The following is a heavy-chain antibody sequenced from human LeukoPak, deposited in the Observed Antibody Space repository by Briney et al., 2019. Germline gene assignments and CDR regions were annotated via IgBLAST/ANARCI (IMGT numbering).Heavy chain of an antibody. V-gene: IGHV3-48*03. CDR1: GFTFSSYE. CDR2: ISSSGSTI. CDR3: AKAGLVRGGALDS. J-gene: IGHJ4*02. D-gene: IGHD4/OR15-4a*01. Sequence: QPGGSLRLSCAASGFTFSSYEMNWVRQAPGKGLEWVSYISSSGSTIYYADSVKGRFTISRDNSKSTLYLQMNSLRVEDTAVYYCAKAGLVRGGALDSWGQGTLVTVSS.